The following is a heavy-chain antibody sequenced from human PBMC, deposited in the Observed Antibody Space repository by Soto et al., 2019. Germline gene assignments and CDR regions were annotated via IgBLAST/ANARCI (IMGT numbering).Heavy chain of an antibody. J-gene: IGHJ5*02. D-gene: IGHD5-12*01. V-gene: IGHV2-26*01. Sequence: KESGPVLVKPTETLTLTCTVSGFSLSNARMGVSWLRQPPGKALEWLAHIFSNDEKSYITSLKSRLTISKDTSKSQVVLTKTNMDHVDTATYCCARTAPRDGYLTPWGQGTLVTVSS. CDR2: IFSNDEK. CDR1: GFSLSNARMG. CDR3: ARTAPRDGYLTP.